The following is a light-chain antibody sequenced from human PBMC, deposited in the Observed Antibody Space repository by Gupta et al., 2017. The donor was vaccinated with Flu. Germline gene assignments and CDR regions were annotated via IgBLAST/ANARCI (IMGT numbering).Light chain of an antibody. CDR1: SSDVGGYNY. V-gene: IGLV2-14*01. CDR2: EVS. J-gene: IGLJ1*01. Sequence: QSALTQPASVSGSPGQSITISCTGTSSDVGGYNYVSWYQQHPGKAPKLMIYEVSNRPSGVSNRFSGSKSGNTASLTISGLQADDEADYYCSSYTRSSTHVFGTGTKVTVL. CDR3: SSYTRSSTHV.